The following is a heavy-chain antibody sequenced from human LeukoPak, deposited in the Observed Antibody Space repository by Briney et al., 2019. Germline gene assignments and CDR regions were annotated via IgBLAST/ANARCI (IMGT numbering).Heavy chain of an antibody. CDR1: GLTFSSYG. CDR2: IPSDGNNK. D-gene: IGHD1-26*01. Sequence: GGSLRFSGAAPGLTFSSYGMHWVRQAPGQGLKWVAFIPSDGNNKQYADSVKGRVTIYRDNSKNTLYLQMNSLVTEDTAVYYCAKARSGGSWTFDIWGQGTMVIVSS. J-gene: IGHJ3*02. V-gene: IGHV3-30*02. CDR3: AKARSGGSWTFDI.